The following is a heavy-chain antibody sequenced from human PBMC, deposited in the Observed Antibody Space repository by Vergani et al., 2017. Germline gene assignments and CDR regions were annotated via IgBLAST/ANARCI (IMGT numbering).Heavy chain of an antibody. V-gene: IGHV3-74*03. D-gene: IGHD1-14*01. CDR3: VKDNPVLEY. CDR2: IKSDGSIT. CDR1: GFSFNSYW. J-gene: IGHJ4*02. Sequence: DVHLAESGGGFFQPGGSLRLSCSASGFSFNSYWMHWVRQVPGKGLLWVSRIKSDGSITAYADSVKGRFTISRDNAQNTLYLQMDSLRLEDTALYYCVKDNPVLEYWGQGTLVTVSS.